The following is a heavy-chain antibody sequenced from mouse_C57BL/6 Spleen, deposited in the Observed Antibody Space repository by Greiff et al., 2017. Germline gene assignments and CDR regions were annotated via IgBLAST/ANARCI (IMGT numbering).Heavy chain of an antibody. CDR3: ARSGGNHYAMDY. V-gene: IGHV1-59*01. Sequence: VQLQQSGAELVRPGTSVKLSCKASGYTFTSYWMHWVKQRPGQGLEWIGVIDPSDSYTNYNQKFKGKATLTVDTSSSTAYMQLSSLTSEDSAVYYCARSGGNHYAMDYWGQGTSVTVSS. D-gene: IGHD2-1*01. J-gene: IGHJ4*01. CDR2: IDPSDSYT. CDR1: GYTFTSYW.